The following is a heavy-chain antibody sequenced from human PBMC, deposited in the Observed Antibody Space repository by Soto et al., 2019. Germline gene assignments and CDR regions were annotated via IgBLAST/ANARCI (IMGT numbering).Heavy chain of an antibody. J-gene: IGHJ4*02. CDR3: ASLSRWRFDY. V-gene: IGHV4-61*01. CDR1: GVFVSSGSYY. Sequence: ETLCLTCPVSGVFVSSGSYYWSWIRQPPGKGLEWIGYIYYSGSTNYNPSLKSRVTISLDTSKNQFSLELSSVTAADTDVYYCASLSRWRFDYWGQGTLVTVSS. CDR2: IYYSGST. D-gene: IGHD3-16*01.